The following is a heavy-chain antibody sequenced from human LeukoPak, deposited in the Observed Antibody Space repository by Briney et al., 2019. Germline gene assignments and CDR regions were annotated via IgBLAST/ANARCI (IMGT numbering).Heavy chain of an antibody. V-gene: IGHV4-59*02. J-gene: IGHJ4*02. CDR3: ASRKLGNDY. CDR2: IYYTRT. Sequence: SSETLSLTCSVSGGSVTDYYWSWIRQSPGKGLEWIGYIYYTRTSYNPSLKSRVTISADTSKNQFSLKLISVTAADTAVYYCASRKLGNDYWGQGTLVTVSS. D-gene: IGHD7-27*01. CDR1: GGSVTDYY.